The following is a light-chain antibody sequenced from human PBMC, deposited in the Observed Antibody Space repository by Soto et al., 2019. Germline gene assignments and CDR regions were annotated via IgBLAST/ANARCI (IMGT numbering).Light chain of an antibody. CDR2: DVS. J-gene: IGLJ2*01. CDR3: SSYTTIGSLV. CDR1: SSDVGGYNY. V-gene: IGLV2-14*01. Sequence: QSALTQPASVSGSPGQSIPISCTGTSSDVGGYNYVSWYQQHPGKAPKLMIYDVSNRPSGVSNRFSGSKSGNTASLTISGLQAEDEADYYCSSYTTIGSLVFGGGTQLTV.